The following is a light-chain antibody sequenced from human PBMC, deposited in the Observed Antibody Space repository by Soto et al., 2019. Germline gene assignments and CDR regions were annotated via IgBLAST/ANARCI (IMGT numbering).Light chain of an antibody. Sequence: EIVLTQSQATLSLSPGERATLSCRASQSVSSNLAWYQQKPGQAPRLLIYDASNSATGIPARFSGSGSGTDFTLTISSLEPEDFAVYYCQRGDTFGQGTRLEIK. CDR2: DAS. J-gene: IGKJ5*01. V-gene: IGKV3-11*01. CDR1: QSVSSN. CDR3: QRGDT.